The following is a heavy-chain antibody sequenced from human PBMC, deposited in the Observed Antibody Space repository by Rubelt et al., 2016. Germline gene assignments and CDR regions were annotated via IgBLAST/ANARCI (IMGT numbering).Heavy chain of an antibody. D-gene: IGHD6-13*01. CDR1: GGSSSSSYY. CDR2: ISGSGGSK. V-gene: IGHV3-11*04. Sequence: QMQLQESGPGLVKPSETLSLTCTVSGGSSSSSYYWGWIRQPPGKGMEWVSAISGSGGSKYYADSVKGRFTISRDNAKDSLYLQMSSLRADDTAVYYCVKVSAAGHTSLFDYWGQGTLVTVSS. J-gene: IGHJ4*02. CDR3: VKVSAAGHTSLFDY.